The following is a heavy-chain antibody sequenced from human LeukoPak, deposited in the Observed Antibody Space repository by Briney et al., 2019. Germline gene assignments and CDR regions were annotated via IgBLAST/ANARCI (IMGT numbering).Heavy chain of an antibody. J-gene: IGHJ4*02. CDR2: IKQDGSEK. CDR1: GFTFSSYW. D-gene: IGHD3-22*01. Sequence: PPGGSLRLSCAASGFTFSSYWMSWVRQAPGKGLEWVANIKQDGSEKCYVDSVKGRFTISRDNAKNSLYLQMNSLRAEDTAVYYCAKGYDSSGYYLDSWGQGALVTVSS. V-gene: IGHV3-7*01. CDR3: AKGYDSSGYYLDS.